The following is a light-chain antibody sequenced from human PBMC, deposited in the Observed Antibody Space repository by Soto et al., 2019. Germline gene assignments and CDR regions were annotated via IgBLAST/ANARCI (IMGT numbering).Light chain of an antibody. CDR3: QKYGRSPAYT. Sequence: EIVMTQSPATLSVSPGERATLSCRASQSVSSNLAWYQQKPGQAPRLLIYGASTRATGIPVRFSGSGSGTDFTLTISRLEPEDFAVYYCQKYGRSPAYTFGQGTKLEIK. J-gene: IGKJ2*01. CDR2: GAS. CDR1: QSVSSN. V-gene: IGKV3D-15*01.